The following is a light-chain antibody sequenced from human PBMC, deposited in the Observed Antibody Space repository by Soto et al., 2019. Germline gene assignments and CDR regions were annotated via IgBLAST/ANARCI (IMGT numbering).Light chain of an antibody. V-gene: IGKV3-20*01. Sequence: EIVLTQSPGTLSLSPGERATLSCRASQSVSSNYLAWYQQKPGQAPRLLIYGASSRATGIPDRFSGSGSGTDLTFTISRLEPEDVAVYYCQHYGRSAYTFGQGTTLEIK. CDR2: GAS. CDR3: QHYGRSAYT. CDR1: QSVSSNY. J-gene: IGKJ2*01.